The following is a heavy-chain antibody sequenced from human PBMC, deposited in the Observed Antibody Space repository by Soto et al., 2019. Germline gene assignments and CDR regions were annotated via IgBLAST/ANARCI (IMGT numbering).Heavy chain of an antibody. Sequence: ASVKVSCKASGCTFSSYAISWVRQAPGQGLEWMGWIIAIFGTTNYAQKFQGRVTITTDTSTSTAYMELSSLRSDDTAVYYCARAGIAVAGTPRAIDYWGQGTLVTVSS. J-gene: IGHJ4*02. CDR2: IIAIFGTT. CDR1: GCTFSSYA. D-gene: IGHD6-19*01. CDR3: ARAGIAVAGTPRAIDY. V-gene: IGHV1-69*05.